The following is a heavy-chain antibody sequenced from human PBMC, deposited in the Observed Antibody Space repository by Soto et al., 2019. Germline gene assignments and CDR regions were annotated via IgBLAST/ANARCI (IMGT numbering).Heavy chain of an antibody. J-gene: IGHJ6*02. CDR2: IWYDGSNK. CDR3: ARGDCTGAYCYSWPFNYGVDV. V-gene: IGHV3-33*08. CDR1: GFTFNPYG. D-gene: IGHD2-15*01. Sequence: QVQLVESGGGVVQPGGSPRLSCTTSGFTFNPYGMYWVRQAPGKGLEWVAIIWYDGSNKYYGDSVKGRFTISRDNSKNTLYLQMNSLRAEDTALYYCARGDCTGAYCYSWPFNYGVDVWGQGTTVTVSS.